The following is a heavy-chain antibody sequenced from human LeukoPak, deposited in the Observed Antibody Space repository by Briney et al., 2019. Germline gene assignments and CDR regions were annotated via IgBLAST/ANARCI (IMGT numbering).Heavy chain of an antibody. D-gene: IGHD3-22*01. Sequence: SETLSLTCNVSGASVSSGSYYWSWIRQPPGKGLEWIGEINHSGSTNYNPSLKSRVTISVDTSKNQFSLKLSSVTAADTAVYYCARGPSYYYYDSSGYDYWGQGMLVTVSS. V-gene: IGHV4-39*07. CDR3: ARGPSYYYYDSSGYDY. CDR2: INHSGST. J-gene: IGHJ4*02. CDR1: GASVSSGSYY.